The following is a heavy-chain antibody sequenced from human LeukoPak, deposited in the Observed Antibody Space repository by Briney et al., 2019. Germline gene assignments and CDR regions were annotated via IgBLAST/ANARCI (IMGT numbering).Heavy chain of an antibody. CDR2: IWYEGSNK. V-gene: IGHV3-33*08. Sequence: PGGSLRLSCAASGFTFSSYGMHWVRQAPGKGLEWVAVIWYEGSNKYYADSVKGRFTISRDNSKKTLYMQMNSLRAEDTAVYYCASTSCWYEPIDYWGQGTLVTVSS. CDR1: GFTFSSYG. J-gene: IGHJ4*02. D-gene: IGHD6-19*01. CDR3: ASTSCWYEPIDY.